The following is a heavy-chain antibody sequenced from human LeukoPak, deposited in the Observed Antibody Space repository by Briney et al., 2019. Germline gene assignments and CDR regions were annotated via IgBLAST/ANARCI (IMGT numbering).Heavy chain of an antibody. CDR1: GFTFDDYA. D-gene: IGHD3-10*01. CDR3: AKDMAAYYYASGNIDY. CDR2: ISWDGGRT. V-gene: IGHV3-43D*03. Sequence: PGGSLRLSCAASGFTFDDYAMHWVRQAPGKGLEWVSLISWDGGRTYYADSVKGRFTISRDNSKNSLYLQMNSLRAEDTALYYCAKDMAAYYYASGNIDYWGQGTLVTVSS. J-gene: IGHJ4*02.